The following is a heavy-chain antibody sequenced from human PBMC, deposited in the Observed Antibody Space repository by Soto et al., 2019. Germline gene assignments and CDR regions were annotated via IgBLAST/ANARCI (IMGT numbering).Heavy chain of an antibody. CDR3: ARALGDGLDY. Sequence: QVQLVESGGGVVQPGRSLRLSCAASGFTFSSYAMHWVRQAPGKGLEWVAVISYDGSKKYYADSVKGRFTISRDNSKNTLYLQMNSLRAEDTAVYYCARALGDGLDYWGQGTLVTVSS. J-gene: IGHJ4*02. CDR2: ISYDGSKK. CDR1: GFTFSSYA. V-gene: IGHV3-30-3*01.